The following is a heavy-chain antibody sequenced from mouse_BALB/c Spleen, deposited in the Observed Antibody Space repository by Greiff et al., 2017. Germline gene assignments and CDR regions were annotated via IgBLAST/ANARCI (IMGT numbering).Heavy chain of an antibody. CDR3: ARRGNYPYAMDY. V-gene: IGHV3-2*02. J-gene: IGHJ4*01. CDR2: ISYSGST. Sequence: EVKLMESGPGLVKPSQSLSLTCTVTGYSITSDYAWNWIRQFPGNKLEWMGYISYSGSTSYNPSLKSRISITRDTSKNQFFLQLNSVTTEDTATYYCARRGNYPYAMDYWGQGTSVTVSS. CDR1: GYSITSDYA. D-gene: IGHD2-1*01.